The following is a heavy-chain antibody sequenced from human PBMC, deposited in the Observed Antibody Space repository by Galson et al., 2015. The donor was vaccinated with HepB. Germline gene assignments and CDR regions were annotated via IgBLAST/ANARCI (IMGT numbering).Heavy chain of an antibody. CDR2: ISKSGSIV. CDR3: ATGEPYYYGSGSYLSFDY. D-gene: IGHD3-10*01. J-gene: IGHJ4*02. Sequence: SLRLSCAASGFTFSDYYMSWTRQAPGKGLEWLSYISKSGSIVYYADSVKGRFTISRDNAKNSLYLQMNSLRAEDTAVYYCATGEPYYYGSGSYLSFDYWGQGTLVTVSS. CDR1: GFTFSDYY. V-gene: IGHV3-11*01.